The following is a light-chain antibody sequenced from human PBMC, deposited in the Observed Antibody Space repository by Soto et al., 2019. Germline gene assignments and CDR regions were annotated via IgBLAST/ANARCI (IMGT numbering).Light chain of an antibody. V-gene: IGLV2-14*01. Sequence: QSALTQPASVSGSPGQSITMSCTGTSSDVGGYNYVSWYQQHPGKAPKLMIYDVSNRPSGVSNRFSGSKSGNTASLTISGLQAEDEADYYCSSYTSSSTPTMVFGGGTKLTVL. CDR2: DVS. CDR1: SSDVGGYNY. J-gene: IGLJ2*01. CDR3: SSYTSSSTPTMV.